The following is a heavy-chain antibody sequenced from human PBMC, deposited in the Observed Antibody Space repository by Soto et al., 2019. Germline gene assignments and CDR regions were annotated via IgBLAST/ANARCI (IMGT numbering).Heavy chain of an antibody. CDR2: LSASGADT. J-gene: IGHJ4*02. CDR1: GFTYSNYG. CDR3: AKETRSRGPFDY. V-gene: IGHV3-23*01. D-gene: IGHD5-12*01. Sequence: DVQLLESGGGLVQPGGSLRLSGAASGFTYSNYGMNWVRQAPGKGLEWVSALSASGADTYYAESVKGRFTISRDNSKSTLCLQMNSLRAEDTAVYYCAKETRSRGPFDYWGQGTLVTVSS.